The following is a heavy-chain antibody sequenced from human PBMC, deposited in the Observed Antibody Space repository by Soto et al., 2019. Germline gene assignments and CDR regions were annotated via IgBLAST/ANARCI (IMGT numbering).Heavy chain of an antibody. D-gene: IGHD1-1*01. Sequence: QVQLVQSGAEVKKPGSSVKVSCKASGGTFSNYGVSWVRQAPGHGLEWMGGIIPFFGTTNYAQKFQGRLTITADETTGTADMEQNRRMPADTAVEYWARAAQASNDWNERGNGFDPWGQGTLVTVSS. CDR3: ARAAQASNDWNERGNGFDP. V-gene: IGHV1-69*01. CDR1: GGTFSNYG. CDR2: IIPFFGTT. J-gene: IGHJ5*02.